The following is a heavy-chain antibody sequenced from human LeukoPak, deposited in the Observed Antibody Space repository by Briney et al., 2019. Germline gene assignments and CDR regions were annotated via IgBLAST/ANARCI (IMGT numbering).Heavy chain of an antibody. V-gene: IGHV3-7*03. CDR3: ARGRAESDYFDY. D-gene: IGHD3-3*01. CDR1: GFTFSSYW. Sequence: GGSLRLSCAASGFTFSSYWKSWVRQAPGKGLEWVANIKQDGSEKYYVDSVKGRFTISRDNAKNSLYLQMNSLRAEDTAVYYCARGRAESDYFDYWGQGTLVTVSS. J-gene: IGHJ4*02. CDR2: IKQDGSEK.